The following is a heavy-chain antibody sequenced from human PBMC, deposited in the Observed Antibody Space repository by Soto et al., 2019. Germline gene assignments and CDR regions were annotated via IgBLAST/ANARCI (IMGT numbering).Heavy chain of an antibody. J-gene: IGHJ4*02. D-gene: IGHD5-12*01. Sequence: PSETLSLTCTVSGGSISAHAWSRVRQPTGKGLEWIGNIHYNGNTKYNPSLKSRVTMSVDTSKNQFSLKLISVTAADTAKYFCAREGNLGRWLQPLDFWGQGTLVSVSS. CDR2: IHYNGNT. CDR3: AREGNLGRWLQPLDF. V-gene: IGHV4-59*11. CDR1: GGSISAHA.